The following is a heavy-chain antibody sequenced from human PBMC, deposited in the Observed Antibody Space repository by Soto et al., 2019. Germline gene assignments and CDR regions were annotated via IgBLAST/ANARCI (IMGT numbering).Heavy chain of an antibody. CDR1: GGSISSSSYY. D-gene: IGHD3-10*01. J-gene: IGHJ3*02. CDR3: ARPGSGSSDAFDI. V-gene: IGHV4-39*01. CDR2: IYYSGST. Sequence: PSETLSLTCTVSGGSISSSSYYWGWIRQPPGKGLEWIGSIYYSGSTYYNPSLKSRVTISVDTSKNQFSLKLSSVTAADTAVYYCARPGSGSSDAFDIWGQGTMVTVSS.